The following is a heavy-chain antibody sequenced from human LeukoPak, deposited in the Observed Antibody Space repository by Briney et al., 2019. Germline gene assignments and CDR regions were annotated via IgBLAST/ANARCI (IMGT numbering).Heavy chain of an antibody. D-gene: IGHD3-22*01. CDR2: ISGSGVI. V-gene: IGHV4-4*07. Sequence: SETLSLTCTVSGGPITTYYWSWIRQSAGMGLEWIGRISGSGVITYNPSLKSRVILSLDTSNNHFSLKLISVTAADTAVYYCAREGYYDTSGEGFDPWGQGTLVTVSA. CDR3: AREGYYDTSGEGFDP. J-gene: IGHJ5*02. CDR1: GGPITTYY.